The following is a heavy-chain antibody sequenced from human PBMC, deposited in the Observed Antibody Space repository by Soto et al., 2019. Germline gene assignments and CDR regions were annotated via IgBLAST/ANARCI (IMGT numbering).Heavy chain of an antibody. CDR2: IFRSGST. CDR3: ARGRGRYSSGWSWFDP. CDR1: GGTIRSPDW. Sequence: SETLSLTCGVSGGTIRSPDWWTWVRQPPGKGLEWIGEIFRSGSTNYTPSLESRVTISVDKSKNQFSLTLTSVTAADTAVYFCARGRGRYSSGWSWFDPWGQGILVTVS. D-gene: IGHD6-19*01. J-gene: IGHJ5*02. V-gene: IGHV4-4*02.